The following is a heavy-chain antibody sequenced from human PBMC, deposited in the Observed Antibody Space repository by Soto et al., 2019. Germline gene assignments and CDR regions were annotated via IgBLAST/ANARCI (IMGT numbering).Heavy chain of an antibody. J-gene: IGHJ4*02. CDR1: GSTCRSYH. Sequence: QIPLVQSGAEVKKPGASVKFSCKASGSTCRSYHITWVRQAPGQGLEGMGWISAYNGNTNYAQNLQGRVTMTTDPTTSKAYMELRSVRSDDTAVYYCARDLPPVDYWGQGPLDTVA. V-gene: IGHV1-18*01. CDR3: ARDLPPVDY. CDR2: ISAYNGNT.